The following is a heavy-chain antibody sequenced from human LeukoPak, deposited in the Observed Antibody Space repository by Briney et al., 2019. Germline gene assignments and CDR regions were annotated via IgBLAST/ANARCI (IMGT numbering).Heavy chain of an antibody. J-gene: IGHJ4*02. CDR1: VGSLSGYY. CDR3: ASPDSRYCSGGSCSYYFDY. Sequence: PSETLSLTCAVYVGSLSGYYWSWIRHPPGKGLEWIGEINHSGSTNYHPSLKSRVTISVYTSKNQFSLKLSSVTAADTAVYYCASPDSRYCSGGSCSYYFDYWGQGTLVTVSS. V-gene: IGHV4-34*01. D-gene: IGHD2-15*01. CDR2: INHSGST.